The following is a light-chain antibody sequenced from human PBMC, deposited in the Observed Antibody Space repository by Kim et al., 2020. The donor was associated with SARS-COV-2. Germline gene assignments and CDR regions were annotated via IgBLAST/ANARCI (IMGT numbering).Light chain of an antibody. CDR2: SNN. J-gene: IGLJ3*02. V-gene: IGLV1-44*01. Sequence: QSVLTQPPSASGTPGQRVTISCSGSSSNIGSNTVNWYQQLPGTAPKLLIFSNNQRPSGVPDRVSGSKSGTSASLAISGLQSEDEAHYYCAAWDDSLNGPVFGGGTQLTVL. CDR3: AAWDDSLNGPV. CDR1: SSNIGSNT.